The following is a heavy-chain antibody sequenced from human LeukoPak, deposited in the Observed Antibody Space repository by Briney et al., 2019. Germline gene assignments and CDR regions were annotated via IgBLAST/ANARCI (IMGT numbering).Heavy chain of an antibody. V-gene: IGHV4-34*09. CDR1: GGSFSGYY. J-gene: IGHJ4*02. Sequence: SETLSLTCAVYGGSFSGYYWSWIRQPPGKDLEWIGYIYYSGSTYYNPSLKSRVTISVDTSKNQFSLKLSSVTAADTAVYYCARANYYGSGSYYLAYWGQGTLVTVSS. CDR2: IYYSGST. CDR3: ARANYYGSGSYYLAY. D-gene: IGHD3-10*01.